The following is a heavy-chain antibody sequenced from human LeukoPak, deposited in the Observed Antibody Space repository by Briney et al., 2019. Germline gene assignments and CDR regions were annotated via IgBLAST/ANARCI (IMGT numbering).Heavy chain of an antibody. Sequence: PGGSLRLSCAASGFTFSDYWMSWVRQAPGKGLEWVAAINGDGTQKFYVDSMEGRFTISRDNAKNSLYLQMNSLRAEDTVVYYCARGDRGGDWGQGTLVTVSS. CDR2: INGDGTQK. D-gene: IGHD3-10*01. CDR3: ARGDRGGD. J-gene: IGHJ4*02. V-gene: IGHV3-7*05. CDR1: GFTFSDYW.